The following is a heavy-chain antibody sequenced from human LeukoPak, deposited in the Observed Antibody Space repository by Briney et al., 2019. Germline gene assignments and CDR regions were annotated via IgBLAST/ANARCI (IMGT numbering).Heavy chain of an antibody. V-gene: IGHV3-30*04. CDR1: GFTFSSYA. Sequence: PGGSLRLSCAASGFTFSSYAMHWVRQAPGKGLEWVAVISYDGTNIYYADSVKGRFTISRDNSKNTLYLQTNSLRAEDTAVYYCARDQGSSGVWGKGTTVTVSS. CDR3: ARDQGSSGV. D-gene: IGHD6-6*01. CDR2: ISYDGTNI. J-gene: IGHJ6*04.